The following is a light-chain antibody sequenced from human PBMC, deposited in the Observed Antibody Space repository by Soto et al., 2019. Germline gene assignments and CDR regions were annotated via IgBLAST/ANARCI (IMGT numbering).Light chain of an antibody. CDR2: DAS. Sequence: EIVLTQSPATLSLSPGEGATLSCRASQSVSTYLAWYQQKPGQAPRLLIYDASNRATGIPARFSGSGSGTDFTLTISSLEPEDFAVYYCQQNNNWPPGTFGQGTKLEIK. V-gene: IGKV3-11*01. CDR1: QSVSTY. CDR3: QQNNNWPPGT. J-gene: IGKJ2*01.